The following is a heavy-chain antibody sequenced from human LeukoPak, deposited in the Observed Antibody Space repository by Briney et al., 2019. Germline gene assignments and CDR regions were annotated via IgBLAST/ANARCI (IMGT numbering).Heavy chain of an antibody. CDR1: GGSISSSSYY. V-gene: IGHV4-39*07. CDR2: INHSGST. D-gene: IGHD3-9*01. Sequence: PSETLSLTCTVSGGSISSSSYYWGWIRQPPGKGLEWIGEINHSGSTNYNPSLKSRVTISVDTSKNQFSLKLSSVTAADTAVYYCARPALTGLVGYYFDYWGQGTLVTVSS. J-gene: IGHJ4*02. CDR3: ARPALTGLVGYYFDY.